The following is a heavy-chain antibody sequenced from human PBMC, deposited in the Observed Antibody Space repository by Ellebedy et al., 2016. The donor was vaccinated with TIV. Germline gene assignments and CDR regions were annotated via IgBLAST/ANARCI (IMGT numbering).Heavy chain of an antibody. Sequence: SVKVSCXASGGTSSNYGINWVRQAPGHGLEWMGGIVAIFRTTNYAQKFQGRLTITAGESTSTVYMELSSLRSDDTAVYYCARGSNYYDNTELAYWGQGTLVTVSS. CDR2: IVAIFRTT. J-gene: IGHJ4*02. D-gene: IGHD3-22*01. CDR1: GGTSSNYG. CDR3: ARGSNYYDNTELAY. V-gene: IGHV1-69*13.